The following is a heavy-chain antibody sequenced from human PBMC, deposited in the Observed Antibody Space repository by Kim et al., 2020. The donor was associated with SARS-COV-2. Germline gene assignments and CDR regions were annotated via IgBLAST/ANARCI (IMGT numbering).Heavy chain of an antibody. D-gene: IGHD2-21*02. CDR3: ARDSPVVVTADQGYWYFDL. Sequence: SVKVSCKASGGTFSSYAISWVRQAPGQGLEWMGRIIPILGIANYAQKFQGRVTITADKSTSTAYMELSSLRSEDTAVYYCARDSPVVVTADQGYWYFDLWGRGTLVTVSS. CDR2: IIPILGIA. CDR1: GGTFSSYA. V-gene: IGHV1-69*04. J-gene: IGHJ2*01.